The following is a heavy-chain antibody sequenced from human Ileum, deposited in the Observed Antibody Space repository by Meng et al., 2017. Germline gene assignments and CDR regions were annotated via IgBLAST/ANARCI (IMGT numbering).Heavy chain of an antibody. Sequence: GESLKISCMASGFTLGDYAMSWVRQAPGKGLEWVSFIRNKAFGGTTEYAASVKGRFTISRDDSESIAYLQMSNLKTEDTAVYYCARGGGSGRYYFDYWGQGTVVTVSS. J-gene: IGHJ4*02. D-gene: IGHD6-19*01. CDR1: GFTLGDYA. CDR3: ARGGGSGRYYFDY. V-gene: IGHV3-49*04. CDR2: IRNKAFGGTT.